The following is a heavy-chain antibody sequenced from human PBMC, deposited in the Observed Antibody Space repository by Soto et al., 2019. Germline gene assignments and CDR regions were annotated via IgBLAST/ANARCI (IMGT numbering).Heavy chain of an antibody. V-gene: IGHV1-69*04. Sequence: SVKVSGKASGGTFSGYTISCVRQAPGQGLEWMGRIIPILGIANYAQKFQGRVTITADKSTSTAYMELSSLRSEDTAVYYCARDPHVSLVRGVTDYWGQGTLVTVSS. CDR2: IIPILGIA. J-gene: IGHJ4*02. CDR3: ARDPHVSLVRGVTDY. D-gene: IGHD3-10*01. CDR1: GGTFSGYT.